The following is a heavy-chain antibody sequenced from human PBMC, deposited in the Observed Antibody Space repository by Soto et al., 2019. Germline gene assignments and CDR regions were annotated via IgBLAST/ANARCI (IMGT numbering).Heavy chain of an antibody. CDR2: ITSTGSTR. CDR3: ARGYCTSSACHWNFDY. Sequence: EVQLVESGGGLVQPGGSLRLSCAASGFTFSSYEMNWVRQAPGKGLEWVSDITSTGSTRYYADSVKGRFTISRDNAKNSLYLQMNSLSAEDTAVYYCARGYCTSSACHWNFDYWGQGTLVTVSS. J-gene: IGHJ4*02. CDR1: GFTFSSYE. V-gene: IGHV3-48*03. D-gene: IGHD2-8*02.